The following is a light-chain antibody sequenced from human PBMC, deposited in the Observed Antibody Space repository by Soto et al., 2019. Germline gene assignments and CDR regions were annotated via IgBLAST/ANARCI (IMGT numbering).Light chain of an antibody. CDR1: SSDVGGYNY. CDR2: DVS. CDR3: SSYTTSNTRQIV. Sequence: HSVLTQPASVSGSPGQSITISCTGTSSDVGGYNYVSWYQQHPGKAPKFMIYDVSNRPSGVSNRFSGSKSGNTASLTISGLQAEDEADYYCSSYTTSNTRQIVFGTGTKATVL. V-gene: IGLV2-14*01. J-gene: IGLJ1*01.